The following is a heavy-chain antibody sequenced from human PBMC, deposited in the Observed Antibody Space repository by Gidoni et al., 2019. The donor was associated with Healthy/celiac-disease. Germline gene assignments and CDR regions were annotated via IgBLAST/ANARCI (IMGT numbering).Heavy chain of an antibody. CDR3: ARSPDFDY. J-gene: IGHJ4*02. Sequence: QVQLVESGGGVVQPGRSLRLSCAASGFTFSSYAMHWVRQAPGKGLEWVAVISYDGSNKYYADSVKGRFTISRDNSKNTLYLQMNSLRAEDTAVYYCARSPDFDYWGQGTLVTVSS. CDR1: GFTFSSYA. CDR2: ISYDGSNK. V-gene: IGHV3-30-3*01.